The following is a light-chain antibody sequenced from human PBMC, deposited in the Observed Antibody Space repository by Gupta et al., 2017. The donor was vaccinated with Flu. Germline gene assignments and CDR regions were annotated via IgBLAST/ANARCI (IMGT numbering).Light chain of an antibody. J-gene: IGKJ2*01. CDR3: QQDNSYPYN. V-gene: IGKV1-5*03. CDR1: QSISSW. Sequence: DIQMTQSPSTLSASVGDRVTITCRASQSISSWLAWYQQKPGKAPKLLIYKASSLESGVPSRFSGSGSGTEFTLTISSLQPDDFATYYCQQDNSYPYNFGQGTKVEIK. CDR2: KAS.